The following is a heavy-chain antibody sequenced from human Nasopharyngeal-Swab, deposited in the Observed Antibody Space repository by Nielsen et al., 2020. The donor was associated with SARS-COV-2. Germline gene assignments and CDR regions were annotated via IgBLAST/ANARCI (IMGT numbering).Heavy chain of an antibody. CDR2: ISVSSFTT. CDR1: GFPLKNYN. J-gene: IGHJ4*02. D-gene: IGHD2-2*01. V-gene: IGHV3-48*04. Sequence: GGSLRLSCAVSGFPLKNYNMIWVRQAPGKGLEWLTYISVSSFTTYYADSVKGRFTISRDNDKNTLYLQINSLRVEDTAVYYCARWRGSTTWYFDYWGQGTLVTVSS. CDR3: ARWRGSTTWYFDY.